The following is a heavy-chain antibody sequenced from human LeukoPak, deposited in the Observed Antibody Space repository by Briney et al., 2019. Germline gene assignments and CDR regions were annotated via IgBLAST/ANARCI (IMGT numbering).Heavy chain of an antibody. D-gene: IGHD3-10*01. CDR3: ARLRGVITDPFDY. Sequence: GESLKTSCKDSGYSFISYWNGWVRQMPGKGLERMGIIYPGDSDTRYSPSFQGQVTISADKSISTAYLQWSSLKASDTAMYYCARLRGVITDPFDYWGQGTLVTVSS. CDR2: IYPGDSDT. CDR1: GYSFISYW. V-gene: IGHV5-51*01. J-gene: IGHJ4*02.